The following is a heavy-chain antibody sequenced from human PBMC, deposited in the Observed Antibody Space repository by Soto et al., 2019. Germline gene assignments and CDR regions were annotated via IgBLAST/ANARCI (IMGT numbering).Heavy chain of an antibody. Sequence: SETLSLTCTVSGGSISSSSYYWGWIRQPPGKGLEWIGSIYYSGSTYYNPSLKSRVNISVDTSKNQFSLKLSSVTAADTAVYYFARHQTDYYDSSGYYYNWFDPWGQGTLVTVSS. D-gene: IGHD3-22*01. V-gene: IGHV4-39*01. CDR3: ARHQTDYYDSSGYYYNWFDP. CDR2: IYYSGST. J-gene: IGHJ5*02. CDR1: GGSISSSSYY.